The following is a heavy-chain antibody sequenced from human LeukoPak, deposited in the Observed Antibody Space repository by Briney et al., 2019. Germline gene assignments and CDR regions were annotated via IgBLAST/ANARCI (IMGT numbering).Heavy chain of an antibody. Sequence: GASLRLSCAASGFTFSSYAMSWVRQAPGKGLEWVSAISGSGGSTYYADSVKGGFTISRDNSKNTLYLQMNSLRAEDTAVYYCAKDQTGTNGAYFDYWGQGTLVTVSS. CDR3: AKDQTGTNGAYFDY. D-gene: IGHD1-1*01. J-gene: IGHJ4*02. CDR2: ISGSGGST. V-gene: IGHV3-23*01. CDR1: GFTFSSYA.